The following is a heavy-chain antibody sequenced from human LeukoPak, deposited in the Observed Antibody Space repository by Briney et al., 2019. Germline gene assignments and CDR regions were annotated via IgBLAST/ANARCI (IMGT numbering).Heavy chain of an antibody. CDR1: GYTFTSYG. J-gene: IGHJ6*04. Sequence: GASVKVSCKASGYTFTSYGISWVRQAPGQGLEWMGWISAYNGNTNYAQKLQGRVTMTTDTSTSTAYMELRSLRSDDTAVYYCAGDRTYYYYYGMDVWGKGTTVTVSS. CDR3: AGDRTYYYYYGMDV. CDR2: ISAYNGNT. D-gene: IGHD1-1*01. V-gene: IGHV1-18*04.